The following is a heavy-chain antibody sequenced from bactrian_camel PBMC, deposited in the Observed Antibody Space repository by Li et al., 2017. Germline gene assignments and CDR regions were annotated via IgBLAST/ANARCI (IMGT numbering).Heavy chain of an antibody. V-gene: IGHV3S1*01. D-gene: IGHD5*01. CDR1: GYTYSAAC. CDR2: IDTDDITT. Sequence: HVQLVESGGGSVAAGGSLRLSCVVSGYTYSAACMGWFRQAPGEEREGVASIDTDDITTYADSVKGRFSISRDNAKNIAYLQMNTLKSEDTALYFCVLDRWVGYLYWAQGTQVTVS. J-gene: IGHJ4*01. CDR3: VLDRWVGYLY.